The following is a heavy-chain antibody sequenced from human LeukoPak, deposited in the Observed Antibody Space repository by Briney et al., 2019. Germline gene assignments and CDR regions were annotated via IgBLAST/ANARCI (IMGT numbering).Heavy chain of an antibody. Sequence: ASVKVSCKASGCTFTGYYMHWVRQAPGQGLEWMGWISTYNGHTNYAQKLQGRVTMTTDTSTSTAYMELRNLRSDDTAVYYCARGGRWELPRPYAFDIWGQGTMVTVSS. D-gene: IGHD1-26*01. V-gene: IGHV1-18*04. J-gene: IGHJ3*02. CDR2: ISTYNGHT. CDR1: GCTFTGYY. CDR3: ARGGRWELPRPYAFDI.